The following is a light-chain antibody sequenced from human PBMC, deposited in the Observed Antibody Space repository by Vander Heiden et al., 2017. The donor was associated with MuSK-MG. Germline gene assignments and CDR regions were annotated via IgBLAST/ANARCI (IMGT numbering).Light chain of an antibody. Sequence: QSALTQPASVSGSPGQSITISCTGTSSDVGTYDFVSWYQQHPDKAPQLIVFDVHDRPSGVSDRFSGSKSGYTASLTISGLQAEDEAHYFWSSYTTSGTVVFGGGTKLTVL. J-gene: IGLJ2*01. CDR3: SSYTTSGTVV. CDR1: SSDVGTYDF. V-gene: IGLV2-14*03. CDR2: DVH.